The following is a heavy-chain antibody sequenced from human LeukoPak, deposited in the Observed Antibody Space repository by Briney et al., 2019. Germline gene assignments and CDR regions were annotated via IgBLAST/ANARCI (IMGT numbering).Heavy chain of an antibody. Sequence: SETLSLTCTVSGGSISSYYWSWIRQPPGKELEWIGYIYYSGSTNYNPSLKSRVTISVDTSKNQFSLKLSSVTAADTAVYYCARGIPYYYGSGSPYYFDYWGQGTLVTVSS. CDR1: GGSISSYY. CDR3: ARGIPYYYGSGSPYYFDY. V-gene: IGHV4-59*01. J-gene: IGHJ4*02. D-gene: IGHD3-10*01. CDR2: IYYSGST.